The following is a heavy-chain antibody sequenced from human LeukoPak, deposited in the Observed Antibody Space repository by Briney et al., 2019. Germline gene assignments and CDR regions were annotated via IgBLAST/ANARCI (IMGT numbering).Heavy chain of an antibody. D-gene: IGHD5-18*01. CDR2: IYYSGST. CDR3: ARDVGGYNYGYSLDY. Sequence: SETLSLTCTASGGSISGYYWSWIRQPPGKGLEWIGYIYYSGSTSYNPSLKSRVTISVDTSKNQFSLKLTSVTAADTAVYYCARDVGGYNYGYSLDYWGQGTLVSVSS. CDR1: GGSISGYY. J-gene: IGHJ4*02. V-gene: IGHV4-59*01.